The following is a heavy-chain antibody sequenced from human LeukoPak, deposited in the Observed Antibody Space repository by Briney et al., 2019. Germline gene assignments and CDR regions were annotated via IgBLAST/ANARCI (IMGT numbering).Heavy chain of an antibody. V-gene: IGHV3-21*01. Sequence: PGGSLRLSCAASGFTFSSYSMNWVRQAPGKGLEWVSSISSSSSYIYYADSVKGRFTISRDNAKNSLYLQMNSLRAEDTAVYYCARDRITGTTAPLYWGQGTLVTVSS. CDR3: ARDRITGTTAPLY. J-gene: IGHJ4*02. CDR1: GFTFSSYS. CDR2: ISSSSSYI. D-gene: IGHD1-20*01.